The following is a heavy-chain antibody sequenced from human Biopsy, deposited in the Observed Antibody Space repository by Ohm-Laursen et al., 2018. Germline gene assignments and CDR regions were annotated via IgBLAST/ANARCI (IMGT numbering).Heavy chain of an antibody. CDR3: ARLGSGDYFPTFFDF. V-gene: IGHV4-31*03. Sequence: PSETLSLTCTVSGVSINGGRYYWNWIRHHPGKGLEWIGNIFYSANTYYNPSLKSRVTISVDTSKNQFSLKLSSVTAADRAVYYCARLGSGDYFPTFFDFWGQGALVTVSS. J-gene: IGHJ4*02. CDR2: IFYSANT. CDR1: GVSINGGRYY. D-gene: IGHD5-12*01.